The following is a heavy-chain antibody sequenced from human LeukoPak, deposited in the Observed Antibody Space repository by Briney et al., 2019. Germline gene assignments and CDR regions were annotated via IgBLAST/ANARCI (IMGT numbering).Heavy chain of an antibody. V-gene: IGHV3-53*01. CDR1: GFTVSNNY. CDR3: AKGVQELRGYFDY. Sequence: GGSLRLSCAASGFTVSNNYMSWVRQAPGKGLEWVSVIYSGGSTYYADSVKGRFTISRDNSKNTLYLQMNSLRAEDTAAYCCAKGVQELRGYFDYWGQGTLVTVSS. D-gene: IGHD1-26*01. CDR2: IYSGGST. J-gene: IGHJ4*02.